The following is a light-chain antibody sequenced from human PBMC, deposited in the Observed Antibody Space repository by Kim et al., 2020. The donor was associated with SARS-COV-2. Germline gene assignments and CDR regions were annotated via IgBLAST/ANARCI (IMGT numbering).Light chain of an antibody. CDR3: QQYNSYLYS. V-gene: IGKV1-5*01. CDR2: DAS. J-gene: IGKJ2*01. CDR1: QSITTW. Sequence: DIQMTQSPSTLSASVGDRVAITCRASQSITTWLAWYQQKPGKPPKLLIYDASILESGVPSRFSGSGSGAEFTLTISSLQPDDFATYYCQQYNSYLYSFGQGTKLEIK.